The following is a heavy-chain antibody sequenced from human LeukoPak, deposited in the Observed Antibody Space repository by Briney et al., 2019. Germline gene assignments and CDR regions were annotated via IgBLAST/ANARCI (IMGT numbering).Heavy chain of an antibody. CDR1: GSSFSTYW. D-gene: IGHD5-24*01. J-gene: IGHJ4*02. CDR3: VREANGYYFDS. CDR2: IYPDDSDT. Sequence: GESLQISCKGSGSSFSTYWIAWVRQLPGKGLEWMGIIYPDDSDTRYNPSFQGQFTISADKSISTAYLQWGSLKTSDTAVYFCVREANGYYFDSWGQGTLVTVSS. V-gene: IGHV5-51*01.